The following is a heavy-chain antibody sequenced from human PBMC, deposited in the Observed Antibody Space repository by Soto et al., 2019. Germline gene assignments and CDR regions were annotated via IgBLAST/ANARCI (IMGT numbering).Heavy chain of an antibody. V-gene: IGHV1-2*02. CDR1: GYTFTGYY. CDR3: ARGRDHVWIVPAASIDY. Sequence: ASVKVGCEASGYTFTGYYMNWVRQAPGQGLEWMGWINPNSGGTNYAQKFQGRVTMTRDTSISTAYMELSRLRSDDTAVYYCARGRDHVWIVPAASIDYWGQGTLVTVSS. D-gene: IGHD2-2*01. CDR2: INPNSGGT. J-gene: IGHJ4*02.